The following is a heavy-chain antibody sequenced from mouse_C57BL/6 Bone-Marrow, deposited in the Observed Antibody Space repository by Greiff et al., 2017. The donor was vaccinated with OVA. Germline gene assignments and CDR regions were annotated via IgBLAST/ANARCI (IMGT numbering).Heavy chain of an antibody. CDR3: ARSPAKSYYFDY. CDR1: GYTFTDYY. Sequence: EVQLQQSGPELVKPGASVKISCKASGYTFTDYYMNWVKQSHGKSLEWIGDINPNNGGTSYNQKFKGKATLTVDKSSSTAYMELRSLTSEDSAVYYCARSPAKSYYFDYWGQGTTLTVSS. CDR2: INPNNGGT. J-gene: IGHJ2*01. D-gene: IGHD3-3*01. V-gene: IGHV1-26*01.